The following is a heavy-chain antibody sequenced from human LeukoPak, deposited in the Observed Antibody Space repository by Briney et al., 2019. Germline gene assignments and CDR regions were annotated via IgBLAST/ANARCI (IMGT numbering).Heavy chain of an antibody. V-gene: IGHV3-23*01. J-gene: IGHJ3*02. Sequence: PGGSLRLSCAASGFTFSIYAMTWVRQAPGKGLEWVSAISGRDGSTYYADSVKGRFTISRDNSKNTLYLQMNSLRAEDTAVYYCAKIRPPAYDIWGQGTMVTVSS. D-gene: IGHD3-3*02. CDR1: GFTFSIYA. CDR3: AKIRPPAYDI. CDR2: ISGRDGST.